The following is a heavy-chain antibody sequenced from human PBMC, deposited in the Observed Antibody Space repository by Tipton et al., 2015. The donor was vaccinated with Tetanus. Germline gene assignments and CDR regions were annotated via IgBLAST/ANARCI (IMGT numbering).Heavy chain of an antibody. CDR1: GGSISSGTYY. D-gene: IGHD5-24*01. J-gene: IGHJ4*02. Sequence: TLSLTCTVSGGSISSGTYYWGWIRQPPGKGLEWIGSIYFSGSTYYNPSLKSRVTIYVDTSKKQFSLRLSSVTAADTAVYYCARHPQTSNNLDYWGQGTLVTVSA. CDR2: IYFSGST. CDR3: ARHPQTSNNLDY. V-gene: IGHV4-39*01.